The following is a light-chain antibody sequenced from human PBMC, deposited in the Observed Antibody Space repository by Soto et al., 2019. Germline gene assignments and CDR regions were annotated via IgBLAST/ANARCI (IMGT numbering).Light chain of an antibody. V-gene: IGKV3-15*01. J-gene: IGKJ2*01. CDR1: QSVSWD. CDR3: HQYTGWPPFT. CDR2: GAA. Sequence: EIVMTQSPATLSVSPGERVTLSCRASQSVSWDLAWYQHKPGQAPRVLIYGAATRATGIPARFSGSGSGTEFTITISSMQSEDFAVYYCHQYTGWPPFTFGQGTKLEIK.